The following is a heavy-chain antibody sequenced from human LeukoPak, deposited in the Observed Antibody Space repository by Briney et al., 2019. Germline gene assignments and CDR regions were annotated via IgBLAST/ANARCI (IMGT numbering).Heavy chain of an antibody. CDR2: INHSGST. CDR1: GGSFSGYY. CDR3: ARAYDFWSGYAFGY. D-gene: IGHD3-3*01. J-gene: IGHJ4*02. V-gene: IGHV4-34*01. Sequence: PSETLSLTCAVYGGSFSGYYWSWIRQPPGKGLEWIGEINHSGSTNHNPSLKSRVTISVDTSKNQFSLKLSSVTAADTAVYYCARAYDFWSGYAFGYWGQGTLVTVSS.